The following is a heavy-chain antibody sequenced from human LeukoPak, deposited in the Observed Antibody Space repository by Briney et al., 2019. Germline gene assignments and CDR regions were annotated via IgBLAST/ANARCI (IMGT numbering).Heavy chain of an antibody. CDR1: GGSISSGGYH. CDR3: ARACTNGVREPRGFYDWFDT. CDR2: LYYTETT. Sequence: SQTLSLTCTVSGGSISSGGYHWIWHLHQPGKGLEGIMYLYYTETTHYTPSLKSLFTISVDTSKSQFCLTRMSVAAAHTVSYYGARACTNGVREPRGFYDWFDTWGQGTLVSVSS. V-gene: IGHV4-31*01. D-gene: IGHD2-8*01. J-gene: IGHJ5*02.